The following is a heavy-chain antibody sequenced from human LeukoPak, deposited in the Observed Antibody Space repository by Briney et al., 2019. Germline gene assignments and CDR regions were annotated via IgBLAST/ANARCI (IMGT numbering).Heavy chain of an antibody. CDR1: GFTFSTYE. CDR2: ITDSSSSR. D-gene: IGHD1-26*01. V-gene: IGHV3-21*01. CDR3: ARDFSSGSYYGDYFFDY. J-gene: IGHJ4*02. Sequence: GGSLRLSCAASGFTFSTYEMNWVRQAPGKGLEWVSSITDSSSSRYYADSVKGRFTISRDNAKNSLYLQMNSLRAEDTAVYYCARDFSSGSYYGDYFFDYWGQGTLVTVSS.